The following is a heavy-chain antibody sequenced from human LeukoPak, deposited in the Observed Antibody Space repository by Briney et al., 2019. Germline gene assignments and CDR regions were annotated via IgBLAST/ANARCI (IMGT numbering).Heavy chain of an antibody. V-gene: IGHV3-7*01. CDR2: IKQDGSEK. Sequence: GGSLRLSCAASGFTFSSYTMSWVRQAPGKGLEWVANIKQDGSEKYYVDSVKGRFTISRDNAKNSLYLQMNSLRAEDTAVYYCARDIEPYSSGWYLYWGQGTLVTVSS. CDR3: ARDIEPYSSGWYLY. CDR1: GFTFSSYT. D-gene: IGHD6-19*01. J-gene: IGHJ4*02.